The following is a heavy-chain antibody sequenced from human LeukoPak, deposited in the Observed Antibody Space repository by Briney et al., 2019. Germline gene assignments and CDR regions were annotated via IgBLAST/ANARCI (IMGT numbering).Heavy chain of an antibody. V-gene: IGHV1-46*03. CDR1: GYTFTSYY. J-gene: IGHJ5*02. D-gene: IGHD6-25*01. CDR3: ASQPQRLSQYNWFDP. Sequence: ASVKVSCKASGYTFTSYYMHWVRQAPGQGLEWMGIINPSGGSTSYAQKFQGRVTMTRDTSTSTAYMELSSLRSEDTAVYYCASQPQRLSQYNWFDPWGQGTLVTVSS. CDR2: INPSGGST.